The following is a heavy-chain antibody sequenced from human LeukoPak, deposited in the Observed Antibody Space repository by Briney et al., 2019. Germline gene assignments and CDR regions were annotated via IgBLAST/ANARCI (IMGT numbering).Heavy chain of an antibody. CDR1: GGSISSGDYY. CDR3: ARRESCSATSCFTFDY. CDR2: IYYSGTT. J-gene: IGHJ4*02. D-gene: IGHD2-2*01. V-gene: IGHV4-30-4*01. Sequence: SETLSLTCTVSGGSISSGDYYWSWIRQTPGRGLEWIGYIYYSGTTYYNPSLESRVTISVDTSKNQFSLNLNSVTAADTAVYYCARRESCSATSCFTFDYWGQGILVTVSS.